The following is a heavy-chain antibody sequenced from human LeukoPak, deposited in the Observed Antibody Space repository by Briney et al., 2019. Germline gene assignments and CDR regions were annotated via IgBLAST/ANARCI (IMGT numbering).Heavy chain of an antibody. CDR3: AREDYYYDMDG. CDR1: GGSISSGDYY. Sequence: NPSQTLSLTCTVSGGSISSGDYYWSWIRQPPGNGLDWFGYIYYSGSTYYNPSIKSRVTISVDTSKNQFSLELSSVTAADTAVYYCAREDYYYDMDGWGKGTTVTVSS. CDR2: IYYSGST. V-gene: IGHV4-30-4*08. J-gene: IGHJ6*03.